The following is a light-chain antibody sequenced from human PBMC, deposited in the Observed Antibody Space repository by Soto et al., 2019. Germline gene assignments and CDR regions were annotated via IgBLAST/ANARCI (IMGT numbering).Light chain of an antibody. CDR1: QSVSSK. V-gene: IGKV3-15*01. Sequence: EIVMTQSPATLSVSPGERATLSCRASQSVSSKLAWYQQNRGQAPRLLIYGASTRATGVPARFSGSGSGTEFTLTISNLQSEDFAVYHCQQYDKWPRTFGQGTKVEI. CDR3: QQYDKWPRT. J-gene: IGKJ1*01. CDR2: GAS.